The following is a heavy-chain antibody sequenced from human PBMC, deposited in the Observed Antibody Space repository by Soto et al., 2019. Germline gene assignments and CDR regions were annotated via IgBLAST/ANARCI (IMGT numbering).Heavy chain of an antibody. D-gene: IGHD3-22*01. J-gene: IGHJ6*02. CDR2: VYYGGST. Sequence: QLHLQESGPGLVKPSETLSLTCTVSGGSISSSSYYWGWIRQPPGKGLEWIGNVYYGGSTYYNPSLESPATISVETSKSQFSLKLSSVTAADTAVYYCAGGDYYHSSGYYFYYYTMDVWGQGTTVTVSS. V-gene: IGHV4-39*01. CDR3: AGGDYYHSSGYYFYYYTMDV. CDR1: GGSISSSSYY.